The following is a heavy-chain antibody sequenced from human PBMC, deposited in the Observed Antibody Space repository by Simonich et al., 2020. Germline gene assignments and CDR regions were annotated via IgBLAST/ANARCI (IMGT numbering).Heavy chain of an antibody. V-gene: IGHV3-23*01. Sequence: EVQLLESGGGLVQPGGSLRLSCAASGFTFSSYAMSWVRQGPGEGRGVGSAIRGSGGSTYYADSVKGRFTLSRDNSKNTLYLQMNSLRAEDTAVYYCAKRSGVSITGTFDYWGQGTLVTVSS. D-gene: IGHD1-7*01. CDR2: IRGSGGST. J-gene: IGHJ4*02. CDR3: AKRSGVSITGTFDY. CDR1: GFTFSSYA.